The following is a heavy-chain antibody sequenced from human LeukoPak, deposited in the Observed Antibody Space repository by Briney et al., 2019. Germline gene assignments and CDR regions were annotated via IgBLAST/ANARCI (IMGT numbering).Heavy chain of an antibody. D-gene: IGHD3-9*01. V-gene: IGHV3-7*01. CDR2: IKQDGSEK. Sequence: GGSLRLSCAASGFTFSSYWMSWVRQAPGKGLERVANIKQDGSEKYYVDSVKGRFTISRDNAKNSLYLQMNSLRAEDTAVYYCARDHYDILTGYRYYYYGMDVWGQGTTVTVS. CDR1: GFTFSSYW. J-gene: IGHJ6*02. CDR3: ARDHYDILTGYRYYYYGMDV.